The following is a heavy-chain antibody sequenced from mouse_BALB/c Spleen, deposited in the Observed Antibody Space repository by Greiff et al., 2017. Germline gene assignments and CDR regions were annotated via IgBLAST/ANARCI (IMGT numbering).Heavy chain of an antibody. Sequence: VQLKESGGGLVKPGGSLKLSCAASGFAFSSYDMSWVRQTPEKRLEWVAYISSGGGSTYYPDTVKGRFTISRDNAKNTLYLQMSSLKSEDTAMYYCARQDGYYNAMDYWGQGTSVTVSS. J-gene: IGHJ4*01. CDR2: ISSGGGST. CDR1: GFAFSSYD. D-gene: IGHD2-3*01. V-gene: IGHV5-12-1*01. CDR3: ARQDGYYNAMDY.